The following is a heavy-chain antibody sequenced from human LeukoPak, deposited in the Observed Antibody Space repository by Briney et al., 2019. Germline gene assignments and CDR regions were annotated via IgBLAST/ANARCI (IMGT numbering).Heavy chain of an antibody. D-gene: IGHD2-15*01. CDR1: GGSISSGGYS. Sequence: PSQTLSLTCAVSGGSISSGGYSWSWIRQPPGKGLEWIGYIYHSGSTYYNPSLKSRVTISVDRSKNQFSLKLSSVTAADTAVYYCAREGGSYPDGLGYFDLWGRGTLVTVSS. J-gene: IGHJ2*01. V-gene: IGHV4-30-2*01. CDR3: AREGGSYPDGLGYFDL. CDR2: IYHSGST.